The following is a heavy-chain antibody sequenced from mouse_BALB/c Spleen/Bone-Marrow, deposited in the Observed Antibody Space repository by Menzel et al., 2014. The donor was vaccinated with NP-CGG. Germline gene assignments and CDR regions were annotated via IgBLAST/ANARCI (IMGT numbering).Heavy chain of an antibody. CDR3: SRLYDYGNFAY. V-gene: IGHV4-1*02. J-gene: IGHJ3*01. CDR2: INPDSSTI. Sequence: EVKLVETGGGLVQPGGSLKLSCAASGFDFSRYWMSWVRQAPGKGLEWIGEINPDSSTINYTPSLKDKFIISRDNAKNTLYLQMSKVRSEDTALYYCSRLYDYGNFAYWSHATLVAVSA. D-gene: IGHD1-1*01. CDR1: GFDFSRYW.